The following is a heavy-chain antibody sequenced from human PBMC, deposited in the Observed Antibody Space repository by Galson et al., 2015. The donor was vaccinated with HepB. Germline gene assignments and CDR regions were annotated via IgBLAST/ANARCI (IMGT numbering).Heavy chain of an antibody. Sequence: SLRLSCAASGFTFSNAWMSWVRQAPGKGLEWVGRIKSKTDGGTTDYAAPVKGRFTISRDDSKNTLYLQMNSLKTEDTAVYYCTTGISSWYGSFDYWGQGTLVTVSS. CDR3: TTGISSWYGSFDY. V-gene: IGHV3-15*01. J-gene: IGHJ4*02. CDR2: IKSKTDGGTT. D-gene: IGHD6-13*01. CDR1: GFTFSNAW.